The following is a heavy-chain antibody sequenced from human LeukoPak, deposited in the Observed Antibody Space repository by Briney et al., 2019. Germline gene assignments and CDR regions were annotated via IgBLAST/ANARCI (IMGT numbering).Heavy chain of an antibody. J-gene: IGHJ5*02. V-gene: IGHV4-34*01. Sequence: SETLSLTCAVYGGSFSGYYWRWIRQPPGKGLEWIGEINHSGSTNYNPSLKSRVTISVDTSKSQFSLKLSSVTAADTAVYYCARGGPIFGVVNGWFDPWGQGTLVTVSS. CDR3: ARGGPIFGVVNGWFDP. CDR1: GGSFSGYY. D-gene: IGHD3-3*01. CDR2: INHSGST.